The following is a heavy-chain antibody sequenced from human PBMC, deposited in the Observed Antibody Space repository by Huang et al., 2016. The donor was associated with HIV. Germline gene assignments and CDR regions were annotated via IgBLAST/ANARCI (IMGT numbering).Heavy chain of an antibody. CDR2: INGDGLT. J-gene: IGHJ5*02. Sequence: QVQLVQSGAEVEKPGASVNLSCKASGFNFLTYALHWVRPAPGQRLEWMVWINGDGLTKSSQKVQGRVTITRDRSAGTVYVDFKSLTYEDTAVYYCARDKEAGTPFFDPWGQGTLVTVSS. V-gene: IGHV1-3*01. CDR1: GFNFLTYA. D-gene: IGHD6-19*01. CDR3: ARDKEAGTPFFDP.